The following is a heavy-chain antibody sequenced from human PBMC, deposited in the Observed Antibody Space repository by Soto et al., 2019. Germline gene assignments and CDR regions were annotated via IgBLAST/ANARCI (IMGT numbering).Heavy chain of an antibody. CDR3: ARDGGMVGAEGAFDI. V-gene: IGHV4-59*01. J-gene: IGHJ3*02. CDR2: IYDSGST. D-gene: IGHD1-26*01. CDR1: GGPISTYY. Sequence: SETLSLTCTVSGGPISTYYWSWIRRPPGKRLEWIGYIYDSGSTNNNPSLKSRVTISVDTSKNQFSLQLSSATAADTAVYYCARDGGMVGAEGAFDIWGQGTMVTVSS.